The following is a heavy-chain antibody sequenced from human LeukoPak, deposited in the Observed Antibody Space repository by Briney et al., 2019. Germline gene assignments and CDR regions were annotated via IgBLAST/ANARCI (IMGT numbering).Heavy chain of an antibody. CDR3: AKGTGSYYDFCIDY. D-gene: IGHD3-10*01. V-gene: IGHV3-9*01. CDR1: GFTFDDYA. Sequence: GGSLRLSCAASGFTFDDYAMHWVRQAPGKGLEWVSGISWNSGSIGYADSVKGRFTISRDNAKNSLYLQMNSLRAEDTALYYCAKGTGSYYDFCIDYWGQGTLVTVSS. CDR2: ISWNSGSI. J-gene: IGHJ4*02.